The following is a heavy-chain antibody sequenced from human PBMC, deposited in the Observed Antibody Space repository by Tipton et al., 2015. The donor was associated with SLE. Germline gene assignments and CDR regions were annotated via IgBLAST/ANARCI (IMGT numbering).Heavy chain of an antibody. D-gene: IGHD4-11*01. CDR3: ARCYSNYEYFQH. V-gene: IGHV4-31*03. CDR1: GGSISSSDYY. J-gene: IGHJ1*01. Sequence: TLSLTCTVSGGSISSSDYYWTWIRQHPGKGLEWIGYIYYSGNTYYNPSLKSRVIISVDTSKNQFSLKLSSVTAADTAVYYCARCYSNYEYFQHWGQGTLVTVSS. CDR2: IYYSGNT.